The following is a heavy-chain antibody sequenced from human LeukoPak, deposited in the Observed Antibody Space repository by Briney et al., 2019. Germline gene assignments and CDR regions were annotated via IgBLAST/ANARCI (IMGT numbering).Heavy chain of an antibody. Sequence: SGPTLVKPTQTLTLTCTFSGFSLSTSGVGVGWIRQPPGKALEWLALIHWNDDKRYSPSLKSRLTITKDTSKDQVVLTMTNMDPVDTGTYYCAHRPAAMYDSSGYYLDAFDIWGQGTMVTVSS. V-gene: IGHV2-5*01. CDR2: IHWNDDK. D-gene: IGHD3-22*01. CDR1: GFSLSTSGVG. J-gene: IGHJ3*02. CDR3: AHRPAAMYDSSGYYLDAFDI.